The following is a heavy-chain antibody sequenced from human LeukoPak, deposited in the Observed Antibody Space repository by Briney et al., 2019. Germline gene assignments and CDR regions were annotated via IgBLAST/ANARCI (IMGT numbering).Heavy chain of an antibody. CDR1: GYTLTELS. CDR3: ATGLGFWSGYYGYYYYMDV. Sequence: ASVKVSCKVSGYTLTELSMHWVRQAPGKGLEWMGGFDPEDGETIYAQKFQGRVTMTEDTSTDTAYMELSSLRSEDTAVYYCATGLGFWSGYYGYYYYMDVWGKGTTVTVSS. CDR2: FDPEDGET. V-gene: IGHV1-24*01. J-gene: IGHJ6*03. D-gene: IGHD3-3*01.